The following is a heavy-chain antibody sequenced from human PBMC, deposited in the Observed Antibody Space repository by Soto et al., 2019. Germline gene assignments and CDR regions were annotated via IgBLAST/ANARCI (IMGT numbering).Heavy chain of an antibody. CDR2: IYSSGDT. J-gene: IGHJ4*02. V-gene: IGHV4-39*01. CDR3: ARLDSSAGGDC. D-gene: IGHD6-19*01. Sequence: WGWIRQPPGKGLEWIGNIYSSGDTKYNPFLKSRVTISVDTSKNQFSLKLTSVTAADTAVYFCARLDSSAGGDCWGQGTLVTVS.